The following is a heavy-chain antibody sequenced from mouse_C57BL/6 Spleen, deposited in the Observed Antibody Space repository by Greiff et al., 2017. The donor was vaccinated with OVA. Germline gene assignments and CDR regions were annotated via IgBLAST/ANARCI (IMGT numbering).Heavy chain of an antibody. CDR2: ISSGGDYI. J-gene: IGHJ1*03. D-gene: IGHD4-1*01. Sequence: VQLVESGEGLVKPGGSLKLSCAASGFTFSSYAMSWVRQTPEKRLEWVAYISSGGDYIYYADTVKGRFTISRDNARNTLYLQMSSLKSEDTAMYYCTRDRGVGRENFDVWGTGTTVTVSS. CDR1: GFTFSSYA. CDR3: TRDRGVGRENFDV. V-gene: IGHV5-9-1*02.